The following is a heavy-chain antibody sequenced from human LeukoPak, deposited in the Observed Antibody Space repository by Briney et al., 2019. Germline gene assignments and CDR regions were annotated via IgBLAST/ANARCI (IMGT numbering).Heavy chain of an antibody. Sequence: GGSLRLSCAASGFTVSSNYMSWVRQAPGKGLEWVSVIYSGGTIYYADSVKGRFTLSRDNSKNTLYLQMNSLRAEDTAVYYCARIYYGSGSYYNSIDYWGQGTLVTVSS. CDR1: GFTVSSNY. V-gene: IGHV3-53*01. CDR3: ARIYYGSGSYYNSIDY. J-gene: IGHJ4*02. CDR2: IYSGGTI. D-gene: IGHD3-10*01.